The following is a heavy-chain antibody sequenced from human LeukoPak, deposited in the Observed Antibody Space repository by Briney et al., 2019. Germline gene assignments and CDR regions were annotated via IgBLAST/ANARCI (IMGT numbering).Heavy chain of an antibody. CDR2: IRFDGSDK. CDR1: GFTFSSYG. Sequence: GGSLRLSCTASGFTFSSYGMHWVRQVPGKGLEWVAFIRFDGSDKYYADSVKGRFTISRDNSKNTLFLQMNSLRAEDTAVYYCARGLPMVYAFDIWGQGTMVTVSS. V-gene: IGHV3-30*02. J-gene: IGHJ3*02. CDR3: ARGLPMVYAFDI. D-gene: IGHD3-10*01.